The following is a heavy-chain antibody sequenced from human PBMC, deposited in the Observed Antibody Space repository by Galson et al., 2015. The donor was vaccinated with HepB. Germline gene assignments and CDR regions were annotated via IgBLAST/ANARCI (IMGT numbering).Heavy chain of an antibody. D-gene: IGHD3-10*01. J-gene: IGHJ6*02. V-gene: IGHV3-7*03. CDR2: INPDGSEI. CDR1: EFTFSSYW. Sequence: SLRLSCAASEFTFSSYWMNWVRQAPGKGLEWVANINPDGSEIYYVASLKGRFTISRDNAKNSLYLQMDSLRAEDTAVYYCARRISLVRGIITKPDYYYGMDVWGQGTTVTVAS. CDR3: ARRISLVRGIITKPDYYYGMDV.